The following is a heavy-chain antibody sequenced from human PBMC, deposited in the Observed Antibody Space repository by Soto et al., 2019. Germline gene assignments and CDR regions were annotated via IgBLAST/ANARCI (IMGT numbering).Heavy chain of an antibody. CDR1: GFTFSSYA. CDR3: ARSPDYYDSSGSDNWFDP. D-gene: IGHD3-22*01. Sequence: GGSLGLSCAASGFTFSSYAMHWVRQAPGKGLEWVAVISYDGSNKYYADSVKGRFTISRDNSKNTLYLQMNSLRAEDTAVYYCARSPDYYDSSGSDNWFDPWGQGTLVTVSS. J-gene: IGHJ5*02. V-gene: IGHV3-30-3*01. CDR2: ISYDGSNK.